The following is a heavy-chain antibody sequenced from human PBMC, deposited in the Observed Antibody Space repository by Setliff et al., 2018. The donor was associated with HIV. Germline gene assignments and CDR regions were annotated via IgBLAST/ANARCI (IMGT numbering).Heavy chain of an antibody. V-gene: IGHV1-69*13. CDR2: IIPIFGTT. D-gene: IGHD3-22*01. CDR1: GGTFSSYP. CDR3: ARGRNYDSSGYGDYYYYMDV. J-gene: IGHJ6*03. Sequence: SVKVSCKASGGTFSSYPIGWVRQAPGQGLEWMGGIIPIFGTTHYAQKFQGRVTVTADESTSTAYMQLSSLRSDDTAVYYCARGRNYDSSGYGDYYYYMDVWGKGTTVTVSS.